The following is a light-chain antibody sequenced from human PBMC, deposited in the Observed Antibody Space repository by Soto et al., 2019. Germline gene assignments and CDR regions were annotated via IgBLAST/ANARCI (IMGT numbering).Light chain of an antibody. CDR1: QTITNY. CDR2: SAS. V-gene: IGKV1-39*01. J-gene: IGKJ1*01. CDR3: QQSYSSPWT. Sequence: DIPMTQSPSSLSASVGDRVTITCRASQTITNYLNWYQQKPGKAPQLLIYSASTLLSGVPSRFTGVGSGTDFTLTIDSHQPEDFATYCWQQSYSSPWTFGQGTKVEIK.